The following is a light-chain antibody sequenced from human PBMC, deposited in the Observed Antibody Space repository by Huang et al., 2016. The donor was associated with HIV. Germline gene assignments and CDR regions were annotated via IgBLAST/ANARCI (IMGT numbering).Light chain of an antibody. Sequence: NQTPLSLSVTPGQPASISCKSSQGLLHSDGKTYLNWYVQKAGQSPQLLMYEVSNRFTGVPERFTGSGSGTSFTLMISRVEAEDFGVYYCMQGIRLSSPFGGGTKIEI. CDR2: EVS. CDR1: QGLLHSDGKTY. J-gene: IGKJ4*01. V-gene: IGKV2-29*02. CDR3: MQGIRLSSP.